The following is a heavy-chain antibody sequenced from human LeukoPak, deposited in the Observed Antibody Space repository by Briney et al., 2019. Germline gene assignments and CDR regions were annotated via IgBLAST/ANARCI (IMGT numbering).Heavy chain of an antibody. CDR2: IKQDGSDK. CDR1: GFTFSPYW. D-gene: IGHD2-15*01. Sequence: GGSLRLSCAASGFTFSPYWMSWVRQAPGKGLEWVANIKQDGSDKNYVDSVKGRFSISRDNAKNSLSLQISSLRAEDTAVYYCARVATGYSRAYSDFWGQGTLVTVSS. J-gene: IGHJ4*02. CDR3: ARVATGYSRAYSDF. V-gene: IGHV3-7*05.